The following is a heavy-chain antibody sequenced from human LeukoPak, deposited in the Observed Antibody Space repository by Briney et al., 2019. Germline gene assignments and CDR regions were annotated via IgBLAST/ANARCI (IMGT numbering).Heavy chain of an antibody. CDR1: GFTFSDAW. CDR3: TAHGSFDF. Sequence: PGGSLRLSCAASGFTFSDAWMSWVRQAPGKGLEWVGRIKSKSAGETTDYAAPVKGRFTISRDDSENTLSLQMNSLKSEDTAIYYCTAHGSFDFWGQGALVTVSS. CDR2: IKSKSAGETT. V-gene: IGHV3-15*01. J-gene: IGHJ4*02.